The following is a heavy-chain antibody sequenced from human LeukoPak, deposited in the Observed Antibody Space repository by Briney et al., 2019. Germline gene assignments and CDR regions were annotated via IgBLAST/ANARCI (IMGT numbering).Heavy chain of an antibody. Sequence: GGSLRLSCAASGFTFSSYWMHWVRQAPGKGLVWVSFISTSSSYIHNADSVKGRFTISRDISKNTLYLQMNSLRAEDTAIYYCAKDRVGATLYFDCWGQGTLVTVSS. V-gene: IGHV3-21*04. CDR2: ISTSSSYI. D-gene: IGHD1-26*01. CDR1: GFTFSSYW. J-gene: IGHJ4*02. CDR3: AKDRVGATLYFDC.